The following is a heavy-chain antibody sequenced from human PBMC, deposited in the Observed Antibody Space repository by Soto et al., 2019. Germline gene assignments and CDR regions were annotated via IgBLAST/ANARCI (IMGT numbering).Heavy chain of an antibody. V-gene: IGHV4-31*03. CDR3: ARSETTIGDYDYVWGSYRYFDY. J-gene: IGHJ4*02. CDR2: IYYSGST. D-gene: IGHD3-16*02. CDR1: GGSISSGGYY. Sequence: KASETLSLTCTVSGGSISSGGYYWSWIRQHPGKGLEWIGYIYYSGSTYYNPSLKSRVTISVDTSKNQFSLKLSSVTAADTAVYYCARSETTIGDYDYVWGSYRYFDYWGQGTLVTVSS.